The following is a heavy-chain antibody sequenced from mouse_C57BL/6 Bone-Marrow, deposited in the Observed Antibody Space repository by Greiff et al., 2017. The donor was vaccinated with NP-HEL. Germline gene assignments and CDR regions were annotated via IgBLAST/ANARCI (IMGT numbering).Heavy chain of an antibody. CDR2: IDPETGGT. Sequence: VQLQQSGAELVRPGASVTLSCKASGYTFTDYEMHWVKQTPVHGLEWIGAIDPETGGTAYNQKFKGKAILTADNSSSTAYMELRSLTSEDSAVYYSTRRGLFDVWGTGTTVTVSS. CDR1: GYTFTDYE. V-gene: IGHV1-15*01. CDR3: TRRGLFDV. J-gene: IGHJ1*03.